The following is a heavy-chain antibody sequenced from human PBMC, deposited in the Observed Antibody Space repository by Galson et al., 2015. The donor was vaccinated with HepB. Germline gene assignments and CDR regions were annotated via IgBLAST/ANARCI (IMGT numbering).Heavy chain of an antibody. CDR2: IYYSGST. D-gene: IGHD2-15*01. CDR3: ARLDIVVVVAATLWYFDL. CDR1: GGSISSSSYY. Sequence: ETLSLTCTVSGGSISSSSYYWGWIRQPPGKGLEWIGSIYYSGSTYYNPSLKSRVTISVDTSKNQFSLKLSSVTAADTAVYYCARLDIVVVVAATLWYFDLWGRGTLVTVSS. V-gene: IGHV4-39*01. J-gene: IGHJ2*01.